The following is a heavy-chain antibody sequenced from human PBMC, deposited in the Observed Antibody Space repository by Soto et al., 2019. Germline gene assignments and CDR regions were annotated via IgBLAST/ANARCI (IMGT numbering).Heavy chain of an antibody. J-gene: IGHJ6*02. CDR3: GRDRQWWFGELLPHYYYYGRDV. Sequence: SETLSLTCTVSGGSISSYYWSWIRQPPGKGLERIGYIYYSGSTNYNPSLNSRVTISVDTSTNQFSLKLSSVTAADTAVYYCGRDRQWWFGELLPHYYYYGRDVWGQGTTVTVSS. CDR2: IYYSGST. V-gene: IGHV4-59*01. D-gene: IGHD3-10*01. CDR1: GGSISSYY.